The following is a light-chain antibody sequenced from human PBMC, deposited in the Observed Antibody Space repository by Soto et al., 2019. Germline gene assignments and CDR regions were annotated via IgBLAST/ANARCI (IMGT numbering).Light chain of an antibody. CDR2: GTS. CDR1: QTVSSDF. V-gene: IGKV3-20*01. J-gene: IGKJ1*01. CDR3: QQYGSSPRT. Sequence: EIVLTQSPGTLSVSPGERATLACRASQTVSSDFLAWYQHKPGQAPRLLISGTSNRATGVPERFSGSGSGTDFTLTINGLQPEDSAVYFCQQYGSSPRTFGQGTKVDIK.